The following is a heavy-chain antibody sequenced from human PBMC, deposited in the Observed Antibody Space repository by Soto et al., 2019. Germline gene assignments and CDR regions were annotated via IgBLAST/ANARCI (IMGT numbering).Heavy chain of an antibody. V-gene: IGHV1-69*13. CDR3: ARDHYVGSYHGDY. D-gene: IGHD1-26*01. CDR1: GGTFSSYA. Sequence: ASVKVSCKASGGTFSSYAISWVRQAPGQGLEWMGGIIPIFGTANYAQKFQGRVTITADESTSTAYMELSSLRSEDTAVYYCARDHYVGSYHGDYWGQGTLVTVSS. CDR2: IIPIFGTA. J-gene: IGHJ4*02.